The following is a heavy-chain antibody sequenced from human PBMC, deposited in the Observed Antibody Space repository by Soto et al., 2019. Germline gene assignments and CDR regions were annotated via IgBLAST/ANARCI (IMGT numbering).Heavy chain of an antibody. D-gene: IGHD6-13*01. J-gene: IGHJ4*02. Sequence: GGSLRLSCAASGFTSSNYVMHWVRQATGEGLEWVSAIVRAGDTYYPDSVKGRFTISRENAKNSLYLQMNSLRAEDTAVYYCARGLAAAGKAIDYWGQGTLVTVSS. CDR1: GFTSSNYV. V-gene: IGHV3-13*01. CDR3: ARGLAAAGKAIDY. CDR2: IVRAGDT.